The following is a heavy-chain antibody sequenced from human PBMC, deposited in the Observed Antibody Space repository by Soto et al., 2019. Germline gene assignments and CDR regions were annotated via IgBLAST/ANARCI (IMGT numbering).Heavy chain of an antibody. CDR1: GGSISSGGYY. J-gene: IGHJ4*02. CDR3: ARSAIVVVPENNCYRGDYFDY. CDR2: IYYSGST. D-gene: IGHD2-2*01. Sequence: QVQLQESGPGLVKPSQTLSLTCTVSGGSISSGGYYWSWIRQHPGKGLEWIGYIYYSGSTYYNPSLKSRVTISVDTSKNQYSLKLSSVTAAYTAVYYFARSAIVVVPENNCYRGDYFDYGGQGTLVTVSS. V-gene: IGHV4-31*03.